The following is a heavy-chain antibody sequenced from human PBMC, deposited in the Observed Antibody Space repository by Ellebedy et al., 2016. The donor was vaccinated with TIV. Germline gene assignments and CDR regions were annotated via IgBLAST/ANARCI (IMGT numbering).Heavy chain of an antibody. CDR2: INEDGTKK. D-gene: IGHD4-17*01. Sequence: ETLSLTCTVSRGSFNGYYWTWVRQAPGKGLEWVANINEDGTKKHYVDSVRGRFTISRDYAGNSLFLQMNSLGAEDTAVYYCARAIYGASYLWGRGTLVTVSS. J-gene: IGHJ2*01. CDR1: RGSFNGYY. V-gene: IGHV3-7*01. CDR3: ARAIYGASYL.